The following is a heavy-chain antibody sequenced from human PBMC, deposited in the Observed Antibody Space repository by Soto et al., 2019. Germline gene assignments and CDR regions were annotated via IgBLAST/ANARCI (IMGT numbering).Heavy chain of an antibody. CDR3: ARGSRSTVTMFDY. D-gene: IGHD4-17*01. CDR2: IYYSGST. V-gene: IGHV4-59*01. Sequence: SETLSLTCTVSGGSISSYYWSWIRQPPGKGLEWIGYIYYSGSTNYNPSLKSRVTISVDTSKNRFSLKPTSVTAADTAVYYCARGSRSTVTMFDYWGQGTLVTVSS. CDR1: GGSISSYY. J-gene: IGHJ4*02.